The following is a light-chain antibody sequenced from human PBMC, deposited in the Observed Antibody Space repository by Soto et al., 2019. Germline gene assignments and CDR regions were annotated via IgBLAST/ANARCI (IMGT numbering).Light chain of an antibody. Sequence: VMTQSPSSLSVSPGERATLSCRASESVSSNLAWYQQKPGQGPRLLIYGASTRATGIPARFSGSGSGTEFTLTINSLQSEDFAFYYCQQYNNSPWTFGQGTKVDIK. J-gene: IGKJ1*01. V-gene: IGKV3-15*01. CDR3: QQYNNSPWT. CDR2: GAS. CDR1: ESVSSN.